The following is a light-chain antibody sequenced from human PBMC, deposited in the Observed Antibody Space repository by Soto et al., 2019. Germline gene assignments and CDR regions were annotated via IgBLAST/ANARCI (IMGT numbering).Light chain of an antibody. Sequence: EIMLTQSPGTLSLSPGERATLSCRASQSVSSSFLAWYQQKPGQAPRLLIYGASIRATGIPDRFSGSGSGTDCTRTISRLEPEDFAMYLCQHYGPSWWKFGQGTKVDIK. CDR3: QHYGPSWWK. J-gene: IGKJ1*01. V-gene: IGKV3-20*01. CDR1: QSVSSSF. CDR2: GAS.